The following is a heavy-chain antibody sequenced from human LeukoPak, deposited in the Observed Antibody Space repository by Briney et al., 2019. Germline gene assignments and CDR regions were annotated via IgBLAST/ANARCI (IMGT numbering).Heavy chain of an antibody. D-gene: IGHD5-12*01. CDR1: GFTFSSYG. CDR2: ISGSGGST. J-gene: IGHJ2*01. CDR3: ARGWLRINWYFDL. V-gene: IGHV3-23*01. Sequence: GGTLRLSCAASGFTFSSYGMSWVRQAPGKGLEWVSAISGSGGSTYYADSVKGRFTISRDNAKNSLYLQMNSLRAEDTAFYYCARGWLRINWYFDLWGRGTLVTVSS.